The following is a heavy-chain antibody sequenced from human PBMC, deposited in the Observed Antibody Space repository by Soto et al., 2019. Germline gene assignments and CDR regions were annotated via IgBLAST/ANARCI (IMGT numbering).Heavy chain of an antibody. CDR2: ISFDGRNN. Sequence: QVQLVESGGGVVQPGRSLRLSCAASGFTFSSYAMHWVRQAPGKGLEWVAVISFDGRNNNHADSVKGRFTVSRDNSENTLHLQMNSLRGEDMAAYYCAGDRSAYTPKNHFDHWGQGTLVTVSS. CDR1: GFTFSSYA. J-gene: IGHJ4*02. V-gene: IGHV3-30*04. CDR3: AGDRSAYTPKNHFDH. D-gene: IGHD2-2*02.